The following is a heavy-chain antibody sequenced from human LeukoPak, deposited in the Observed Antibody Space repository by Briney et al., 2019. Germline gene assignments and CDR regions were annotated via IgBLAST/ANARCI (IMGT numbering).Heavy chain of an antibody. CDR2: SDPEDDRG. D-gene: IGHD4-17*01. V-gene: IGHV1-24*01. CDR1: GYRLTELY. CDR3: AAPSARSTVTTWSAFDL. J-gene: IGHJ3*01. Sequence: ASVKVSCKVSGYRLTELYIYWVRQAPGEGPEWMGGSDPEDDRGIYAQKFQGRVTMTEDTSTNTAYMELSSLRSEDSAMYYCAAPSARSTVTTWSAFDLWGQGTMVTVSS.